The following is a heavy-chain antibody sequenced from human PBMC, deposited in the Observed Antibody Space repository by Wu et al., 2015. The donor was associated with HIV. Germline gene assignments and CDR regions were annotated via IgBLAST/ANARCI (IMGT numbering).Heavy chain of an antibody. CDR3: ARGIGWSSSWYGEGYYYYYMDV. V-gene: IGHV1-69*12. Sequence: QVHXVQSGAEVKKPRSSVKSPAALSTQQLCYQLGATGPGQGLEWMGGIIPIFGTANYAQKFQGRVTITADESTSTAYMELSSLRSEDTAVYYCARGIGWSSSWYGEGYYYYYMDVWGKGTTVTVSS. CDR2: IIPIFGTA. CDR1: TQQLC. D-gene: IGHD6-13*01. J-gene: IGHJ6*03.